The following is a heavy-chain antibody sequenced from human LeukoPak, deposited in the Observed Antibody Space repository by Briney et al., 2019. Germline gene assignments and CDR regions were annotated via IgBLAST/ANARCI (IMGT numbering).Heavy chain of an antibody. J-gene: IGHJ6*02. Sequence: ASVKVSCKASGYTFINYAMHWVRQAPGQRLGWMGWINAGNGNTKYSQKFQGRVTITRDTSASTVYMELSSLRSEDTAVYYCARDLDSSREDVWGQGTTVTVSS. CDR2: INAGNGNT. D-gene: IGHD3-22*01. V-gene: IGHV1-3*01. CDR3: ARDLDSSREDV. CDR1: GYTFINYA.